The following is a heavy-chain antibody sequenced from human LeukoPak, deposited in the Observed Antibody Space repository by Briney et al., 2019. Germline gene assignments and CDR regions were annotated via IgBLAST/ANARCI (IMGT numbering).Heavy chain of an antibody. CDR1: GGTFSSYA. Sequence: ASVKVSCKASGGTFSSYAISWVRQAPGHGLEWMGRIIPILGIANYAQKFQGRVTITADKSTSTAYMELSSLRSEDTAVYYCAGGHGYSSSWYEKWGQGTLVTVSS. D-gene: IGHD6-13*01. V-gene: IGHV1-69*04. CDR3: AGGHGYSSSWYEK. CDR2: IIPILGIA. J-gene: IGHJ4*02.